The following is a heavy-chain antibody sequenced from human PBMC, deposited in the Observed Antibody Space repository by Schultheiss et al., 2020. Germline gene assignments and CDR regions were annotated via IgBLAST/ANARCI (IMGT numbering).Heavy chain of an antibody. V-gene: IGHV4-61*08. Sequence: SETLSLTCTVSGGSISSGDYYWSWIRQHPGKGLEWIGYIYYSGSTYYNPSLKSRLTISVDTSKNQFSLKLSSVTAADTAVYYCARGGGVVVAATHYYGMDVWGQGTTVTVSS. D-gene: IGHD2-15*01. CDR3: ARGGGVVVAATHYYGMDV. J-gene: IGHJ6*02. CDR2: IYYSGST. CDR1: GGSISSGDYY.